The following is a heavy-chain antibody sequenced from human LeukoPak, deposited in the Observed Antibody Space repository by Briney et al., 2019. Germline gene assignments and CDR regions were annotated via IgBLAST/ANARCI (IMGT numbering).Heavy chain of an antibody. CDR3: ARALNWNYGYYYYLDV. J-gene: IGHJ6*03. CDR2: VYYTEST. V-gene: IGHV4-59*01. Sequence: SETLSLTCTVSGGSIGLYYWSWIRQPPGKGLEWIGYVYYTESTNYSPSLKSRVTISVDTSKNQFSLKLTSVTAADTAVYYCARALNWNYGYYYYLDVWGRGTPVTVSS. D-gene: IGHD1-7*01. CDR1: GGSIGLYY.